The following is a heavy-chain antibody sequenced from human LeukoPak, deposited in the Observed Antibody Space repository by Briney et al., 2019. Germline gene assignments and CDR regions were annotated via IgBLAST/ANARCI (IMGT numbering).Heavy chain of an antibody. V-gene: IGHV4-30-2*01. CDR1: GGSISSGGYY. CDR2: IYHSGST. J-gene: IGHJ4*02. CDR3: AKDSRPYITNWDY. D-gene: IGHD1-14*01. Sequence: SETLSLTCTVSGGSISSGGYYWSWIRQPPGKGLEWIGYIYHSGSTYYNPSLKSRVTISVDRSKNQFSLKLSSVTAADTAVYYCAKDSRPYITNWDYWGQGTLVTVSS.